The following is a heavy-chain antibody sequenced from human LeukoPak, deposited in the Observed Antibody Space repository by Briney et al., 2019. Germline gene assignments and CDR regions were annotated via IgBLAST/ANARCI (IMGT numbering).Heavy chain of an antibody. D-gene: IGHD2-21*02. V-gene: IGHV3-21*01. J-gene: IGHJ4*02. CDR2: ISGSSTYI. CDR1: GFTFSRFT. Sequence: KPGGSLRLSCAASGFTFSRFTINWVRQAPGKGLEWVSTISGSSTYIYYADSVKGRFTISRDDAKNSLFLQMNSLRAEDTAVYYCARSCGGDCYSSHRYYFDYGGQGSLVTVSS. CDR3: ARSCGGDCYSSHRYYFDY.